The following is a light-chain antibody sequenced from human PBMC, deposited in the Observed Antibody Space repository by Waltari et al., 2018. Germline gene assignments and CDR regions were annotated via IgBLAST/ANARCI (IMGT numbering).Light chain of an antibody. CDR1: QSISSW. CDR2: KAS. CDR3: QQYNSYLIT. V-gene: IGKV1-5*03. J-gene: IGKJ5*01. Sequence: DIQMTQSPSTLSASVGDRVTITCRASQSISSWLAWYQQKPGKVPKLLIYKASSLESGVPSRFSVSGSGTEFTLTISSLQPDDFATYYCQQYNSYLITFGQGTRLEIK.